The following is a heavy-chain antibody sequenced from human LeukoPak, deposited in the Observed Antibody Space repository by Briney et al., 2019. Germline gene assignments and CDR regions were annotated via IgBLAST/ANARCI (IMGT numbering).Heavy chain of an antibody. Sequence: PPETLSLTCTVSGGSISSYYWSWIRQPPGKGLEWIGYIYYSGSTNYNPSLKSRVTTSIDTSKSQFSLKLSSVTAADTAVYYCARGPRVSGYYYDFDYWGQGTLVTVSS. J-gene: IGHJ4*02. V-gene: IGHV4-59*01. CDR3: ARGPRVSGYYYDFDY. CDR2: IYYSGST. CDR1: GGSISSYY. D-gene: IGHD3-22*01.